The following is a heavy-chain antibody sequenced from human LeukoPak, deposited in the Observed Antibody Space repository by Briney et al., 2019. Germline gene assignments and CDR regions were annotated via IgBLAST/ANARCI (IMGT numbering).Heavy chain of an antibody. J-gene: IGHJ3*02. CDR3: AREVEGATRGGAFDI. CDR1: GFTFSSYG. Sequence: PGGSLRLSCAASGFTFSSYGMHWVRQAPGKGLEWVAFIRYDGRNKYYADSVKGRFTISRDNAKNSLYLQMNSLRAEDTALYYCAREVEGATRGGAFDIWGQGTMVTVSS. D-gene: IGHD1-26*01. CDR2: IRYDGRNK. V-gene: IGHV3-30*02.